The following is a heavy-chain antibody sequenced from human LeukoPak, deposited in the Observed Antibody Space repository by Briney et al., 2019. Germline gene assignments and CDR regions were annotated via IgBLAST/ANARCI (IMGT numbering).Heavy chain of an antibody. CDR3: AREGWKLESFDV. CDR1: WFPLKNYW. D-gene: IGHD4-23*01. CDR2: LNGDGTST. Sequence: GSLRPSFAASWFPLKNYWIDRVRQAPGGGVVWVSRLNGDGTSTAYVESVEGRFTISRDNAKNTLYLQMNSLGVEDTAVYYCAREGWKLESFDVWGKGTMVTVSS. V-gene: IGHV3-74*01. J-gene: IGHJ3*01.